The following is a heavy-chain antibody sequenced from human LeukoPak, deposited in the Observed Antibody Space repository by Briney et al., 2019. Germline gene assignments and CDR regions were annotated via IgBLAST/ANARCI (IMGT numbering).Heavy chain of an antibody. J-gene: IGHJ4*02. CDR1: GGSISSSSYY. CDR2: IHYSGST. Sequence: SETLSLTCTVSGGSISSSSYYWGWIRQPPGKGLEWIGSIHYSGSTYYNPSLKSRVTISVDTSKSQFSLKLSSVTAADTAVYYCARHRTTVTITYPPDIDYWGQGTLVTVSS. D-gene: IGHD4-17*01. V-gene: IGHV4-39*01. CDR3: ARHRTTVTITYPPDIDY.